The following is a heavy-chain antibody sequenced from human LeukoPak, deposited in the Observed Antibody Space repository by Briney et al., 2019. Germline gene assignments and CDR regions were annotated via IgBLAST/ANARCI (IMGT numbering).Heavy chain of an antibody. Sequence: SETLSLTCAVSGGSISSGGYSWSWIRQPPGKGLEWIGYIYHSGSTYYNPSLKSRVTISVDRSKNQFSLKLSSVTAADTAVYYCAREDRTVVTGIDYWGQGTLVTVSS. CDR1: GGSISSGGYS. D-gene: IGHD4-23*01. CDR3: AREDRTVVTGIDY. J-gene: IGHJ4*02. V-gene: IGHV4-30-2*01. CDR2: IYHSGST.